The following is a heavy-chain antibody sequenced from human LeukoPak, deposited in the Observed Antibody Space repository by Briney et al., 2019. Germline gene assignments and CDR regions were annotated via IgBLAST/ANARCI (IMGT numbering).Heavy chain of an antibody. D-gene: IGHD6-19*01. CDR1: GFTFSAYA. CDR2: ISYDGTNK. J-gene: IGHJ3*02. Sequence: GVSLRLSCVASGFTFSAYALHWVRQAPGKGLEWVAVISYDGTNKYYADSVKGRFTSSRDNSKNTLYLQMNSLRPEDTAVYYCARAYSSGWFDAFDIWGQGTMVTVSS. CDR3: ARAYSSGWFDAFDI. V-gene: IGHV3-30-3*01.